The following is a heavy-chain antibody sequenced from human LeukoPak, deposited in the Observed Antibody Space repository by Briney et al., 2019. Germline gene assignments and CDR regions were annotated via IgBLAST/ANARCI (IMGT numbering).Heavy chain of an antibody. CDR1: GVSVSSGRYF. CDR3: VREGYDSSGYYLDS. Sequence: SETLSLTCTVSGVSVSSGRYFWSWIRQPPGKGLEWIGYIYYSASTNFNPSLKSRVTMSVDTSKNQFSLKLNSVTTADTAVYYCVREGYDSSGYYLDSWGQGTLVTVSS. V-gene: IGHV4-61*01. D-gene: IGHD3-22*01. J-gene: IGHJ4*02. CDR2: IYYSAST.